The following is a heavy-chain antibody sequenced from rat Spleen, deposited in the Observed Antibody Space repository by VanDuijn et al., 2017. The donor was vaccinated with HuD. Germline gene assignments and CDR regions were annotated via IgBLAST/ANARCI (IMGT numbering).Heavy chain of an antibody. CDR2: ISTGGGNT. CDR1: GFTFSDYN. V-gene: IGHV5-25*01. CDR3: TRDGRVSAHFDY. Sequence: EVQLVESGGGLVQPGRSLKLSCAASGFTFSDYNMAWVRQAPTKGLEWVASISTGGGNTYYRDSVKGRFTVSRDNAKSTLYLQMNSLRSEDTATYYCTRDGRVSAHFDYWGQGVMVTVSS. D-gene: IGHD1-4*01. J-gene: IGHJ2*01.